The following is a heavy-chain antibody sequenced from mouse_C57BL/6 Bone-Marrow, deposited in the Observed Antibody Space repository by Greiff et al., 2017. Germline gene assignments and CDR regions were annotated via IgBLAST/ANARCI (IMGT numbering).Heavy chain of an antibody. D-gene: IGHD1-1*01. CDR3: ARQGGSSYDAMDY. CDR1: GFTFSSYT. V-gene: IGHV5-9*01. CDR2: ISGGGGNT. Sequence: EVKLMESGGGLVKPGGSLKLSCAASGFTFSSYTMSWVRQTPEKRLEWVATISGGGGNTYYPDSVKGRFTISRDNAKNTLYLQMSSLRSEDTALYYCARQGGSSYDAMDYWGQGTSVTVSS. J-gene: IGHJ4*01.